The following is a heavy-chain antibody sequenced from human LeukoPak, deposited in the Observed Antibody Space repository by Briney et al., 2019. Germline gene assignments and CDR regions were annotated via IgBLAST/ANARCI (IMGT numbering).Heavy chain of an antibody. CDR1: GFTFSSYA. V-gene: IGHV3-23*01. CDR3: AKAFSTPYYYGSGTFSSRGETQSDY. D-gene: IGHD3-10*01. Sequence: GGSLRLSCAASGFTFSSYATSWVRQAPGKGLEWVSAISGSGGSTYYADSVKGRFTISRDNSKNTLYLQMNSLRAEDTAVYYCAKAFSTPYYYGSGTFSSRGETQSDYWGQGTLVTVSS. J-gene: IGHJ4*02. CDR2: ISGSGGST.